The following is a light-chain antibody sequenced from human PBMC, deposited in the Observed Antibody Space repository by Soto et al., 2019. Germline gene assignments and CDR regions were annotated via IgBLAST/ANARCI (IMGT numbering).Light chain of an antibody. J-gene: IGLJ2*01. Sequence: QSALTQPASVSGSPGQSITISCTGTSSDIGGFNFVSWYQHHPGYAPQLIIYEVTNRPSGVSSRFSASKSGNTASLTISGLQPEDEADYYCGSYTSTTTVVLFDGGTKVTVL. CDR1: SSDIGGFNF. V-gene: IGLV2-14*01. CDR3: GSYTSTTTVVL. CDR2: EVT.